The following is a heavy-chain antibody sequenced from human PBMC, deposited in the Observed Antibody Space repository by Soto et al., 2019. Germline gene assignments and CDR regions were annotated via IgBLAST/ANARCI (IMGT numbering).Heavy chain of an antibody. CDR1: GFTFSSYW. D-gene: IGHD3-3*01. Sequence: GGSLRLSCAASGFTFSSYWMHWVRQAPGKGLVWVSRINSDGSSTSYADSVKGRFTISRDNAKNTLYLQMNSLRAEDTAVYYCARVWSGYYGKPYMDVWGKGTTVTVSS. CDR3: ARVWSGYYGKPYMDV. V-gene: IGHV3-74*01. CDR2: INSDGSST. J-gene: IGHJ6*03.